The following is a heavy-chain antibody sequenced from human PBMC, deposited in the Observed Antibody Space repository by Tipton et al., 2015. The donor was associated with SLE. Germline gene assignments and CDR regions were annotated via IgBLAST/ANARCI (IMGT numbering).Heavy chain of an antibody. Sequence: SLRLSCAASGFTFSSYGMHWVRQAPGKGLEWVANIKQDGSEKYYVDSVKGRFTISRDNSKNTLYLQMNSLRAEDTAVYYCAREGPVGDDAFDIWGQGTMVTVSS. CDR1: GFTFSSYG. CDR3: AREGPVGDDAFDI. J-gene: IGHJ3*02. CDR2: IKQDGSEK. V-gene: IGHV3-7*01. D-gene: IGHD1-26*01.